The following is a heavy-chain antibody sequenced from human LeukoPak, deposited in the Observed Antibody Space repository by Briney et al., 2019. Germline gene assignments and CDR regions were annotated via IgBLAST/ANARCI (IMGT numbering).Heavy chain of an antibody. CDR2: IYYSGST. Sequence: SETLSLTCTVSGGSISSHYWSWIRQPPGKGLEWIGYIYYSGSTNYNPSLKSRVTISVDTSKNQFSLRLSSVTAADTAVYYCAREVAGQLFDYWGQETLVTVSS. J-gene: IGHJ4*02. CDR1: GGSISSHY. D-gene: IGHD6-13*01. V-gene: IGHV4-59*11. CDR3: AREVAGQLFDY.